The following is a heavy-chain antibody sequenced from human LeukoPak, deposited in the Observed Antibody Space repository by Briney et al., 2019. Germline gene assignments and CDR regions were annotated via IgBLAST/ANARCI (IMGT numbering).Heavy chain of an antibody. Sequence: GGSLRLSCVVSGFPFSSSEMNWVRQAPGRGLEWVSSITSSSSYIYYADSVKGRFTISRDNAKNSLYLQMNSLRAEDTAVYYCARDFDSSGYNLYYFDYWGQGTLVTVSS. CDR3: ARDFDSSGYNLYYFDY. CDR1: GFPFSSSE. D-gene: IGHD3-22*01. CDR2: ITSSSSYI. V-gene: IGHV3-21*01. J-gene: IGHJ4*02.